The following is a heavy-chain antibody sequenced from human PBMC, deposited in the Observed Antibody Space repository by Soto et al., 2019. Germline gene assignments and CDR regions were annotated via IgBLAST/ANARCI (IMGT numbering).Heavy chain of an antibody. CDR2: ISYDGSNK. CDR3: AKETYSGPLDY. J-gene: IGHJ4*02. V-gene: IGHV3-30*18. Sequence: QVQLVESGGGEVQPGRTLRLSCAASGSSFCSYGMHWVRQAPGKGLEWVAVISYDGSNKYYADSVKGRFTISRDNSKNRLYLQMNSLRAEDTAVYYCAKETYSGPLDYWGQGTLVTVSS. D-gene: IGHD2-15*01. CDR1: GSSFCSYG.